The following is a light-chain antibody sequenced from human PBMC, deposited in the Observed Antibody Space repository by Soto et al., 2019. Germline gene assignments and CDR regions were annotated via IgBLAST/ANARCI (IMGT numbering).Light chain of an antibody. Sequence: QSPATLXXXPGXXATLSCRASQSVGSYLAWYQQKPGQAPRLLIYDASNRATGIPARFSGSGSGTDFTLTISSLEPEDFAVYYCQQRSNWLTFGGGTKVDIK. CDR1: QSVGSY. CDR2: DAS. CDR3: QQRSNWLT. J-gene: IGKJ4*01. V-gene: IGKV3-11*01.